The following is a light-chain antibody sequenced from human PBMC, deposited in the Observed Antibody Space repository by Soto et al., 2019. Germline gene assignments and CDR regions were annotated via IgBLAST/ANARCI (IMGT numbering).Light chain of an antibody. CDR1: HNDIGTYDY. V-gene: IGLV2-14*03. J-gene: IGLJ1*01. CDR3: SSFTSNRIYV. CDR2: GAT. Sequence: QSALTQPTSVSGSPGQSITISCTGNHNDIGTYDYVSWYQQHPGRAPRLLIHGATTRPSGISGRFSASKSGLTASLTISGLQPEDEADYYCSSFTSNRIYVFGPGTRSPS.